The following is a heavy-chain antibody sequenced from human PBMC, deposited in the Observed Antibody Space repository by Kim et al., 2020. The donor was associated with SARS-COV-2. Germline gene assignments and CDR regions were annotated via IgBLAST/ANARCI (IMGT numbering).Heavy chain of an antibody. CDR3: ARGYYVSSGYRAASRDAFDI. D-gene: IGHD3-22*01. V-gene: IGHV3-66*03. J-gene: IGHJ3*02. Sequence: GGSLRLSCAASGFTVSSNYMSWVRQAPGKGLEWVSVIYSCGSTYYADSVTGRFTISRDNSKNTLYLQMNSLRAEDTAVYYCARGYYVSSGYRAASRDAFDIWGQGTLVTVSS. CDR1: GFTVSSNY. CDR2: IYSCGST.